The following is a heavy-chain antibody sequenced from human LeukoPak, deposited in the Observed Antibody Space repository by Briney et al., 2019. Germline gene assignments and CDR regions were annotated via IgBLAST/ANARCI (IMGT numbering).Heavy chain of an antibody. CDR3: ARVRRVYSSGWYGSPGGYYGMDV. CDR1: GGSFSGYY. V-gene: IGHV4-34*01. J-gene: IGHJ6*02. Sequence: SETLSLTCAVYGGSFSGYYWSWIRQPPGKGLEWIGEINHSGSTNYNPSLKSRVTISVDTSKNQFSLKLSSVTAADTAVYYCARVRRVYSSGWYGSPGGYYGMDVWGQGTTVTVSS. D-gene: IGHD6-19*01. CDR2: INHSGST.